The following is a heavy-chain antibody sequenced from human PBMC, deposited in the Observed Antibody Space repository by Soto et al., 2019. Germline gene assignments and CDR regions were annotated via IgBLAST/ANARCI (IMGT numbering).Heavy chain of an antibody. D-gene: IGHD3-22*01. Sequence: QVQLVQSGAEVKKPGASVKVSCKASGYTFTGYYMHWVRHAPGQVLEWMGWINPNSGGTNYAQKFQGRVTMTRDTSSSTAYMELSRLRSDDTAVYYCARDQIPRYYYDSSGPYAQDAFDIWGQGTMVTVSS. CDR2: INPNSGGT. J-gene: IGHJ3*02. V-gene: IGHV1-2*02. CDR1: GYTFTGYY. CDR3: ARDQIPRYYYDSSGPYAQDAFDI.